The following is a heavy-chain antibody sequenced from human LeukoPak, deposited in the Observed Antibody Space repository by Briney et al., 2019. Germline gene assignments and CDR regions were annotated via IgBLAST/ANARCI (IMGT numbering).Heavy chain of an antibody. CDR1: GFTFTSYA. V-gene: IGHV3-23*01. J-gene: IGHJ4*02. CDR2: ISSSGGTT. CDR3: AKALGSIVVTTTDY. D-gene: IGHD5-12*01. Sequence: GGSLRLSCAASGFTFTSYAMSWVRQVPGKGLEWVSAISSSGGTTYYADSVKGRFTISRDNSKNTLYMQMHSLRAEDTAVYYCAKALGSIVVTTTDYWGQGTLVTVSS.